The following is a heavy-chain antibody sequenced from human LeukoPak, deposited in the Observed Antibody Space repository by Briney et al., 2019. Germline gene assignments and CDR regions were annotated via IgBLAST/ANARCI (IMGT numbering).Heavy chain of an antibody. V-gene: IGHV3-7*01. J-gene: IGHJ3*02. Sequence: GGSLRLSCAASGFTFSSYWMSWVRQAPGKGLEWVANIKQDGSEKYYVDSVKGRLTISRDNAKNSLYLQMNSLRAEDTAVYYCARDFYDSSGYYFTPRDAFDIWGQGTMVTVSS. CDR2: IKQDGSEK. CDR3: ARDFYDSSGYYFTPRDAFDI. D-gene: IGHD3-22*01. CDR1: GFTFSSYW.